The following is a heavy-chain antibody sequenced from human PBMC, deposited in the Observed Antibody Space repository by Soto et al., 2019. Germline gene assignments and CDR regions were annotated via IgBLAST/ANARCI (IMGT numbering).Heavy chain of an antibody. V-gene: IGHV1-18*01. CDR2: ISAYNGNT. CDR1: GYTFTSYG. D-gene: IGHD3-3*01. J-gene: IGHJ5*02. Sequence: ASVKVSCKASGYTFTSYGISWVRQAPGQGLEWMGWISAYNGNTNYAQKLQGRVTMTTDTSTSTAYMELRSLRSDDTAVYYCAREVTYYDFWSGYYENWFDPWGQGTLVTVSS. CDR3: AREVTYYDFWSGYYENWFDP.